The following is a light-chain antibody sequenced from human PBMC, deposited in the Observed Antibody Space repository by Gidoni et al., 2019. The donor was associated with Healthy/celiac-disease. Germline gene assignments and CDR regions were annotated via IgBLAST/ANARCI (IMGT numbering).Light chain of an antibody. J-gene: IGKJ1*01. CDR3: QQYNNWPSWT. CDR2: GAS. CDR1: QSVSSN. V-gene: IGKV3-15*01. Sequence: EIVMTQSPATLSVSPGERATLSCRASQSVSSNLAWYQQTPGQAPRLLIYGASTRATGLPARFSGSGSGTDFTLTLSSLQSEDFAVYYCQQYNNWPSWTFGQGTKVEIK.